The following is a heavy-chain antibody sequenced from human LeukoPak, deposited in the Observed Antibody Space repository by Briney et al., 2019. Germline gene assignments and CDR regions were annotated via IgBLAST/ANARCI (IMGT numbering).Heavy chain of an antibody. CDR2: IYPGDSDT. J-gene: IGHJ3*02. Sequence: GESLKISCKGSGYSFTSYWIGWVRQMPGKGLGGVGIIYPGDSDTRYSPSFQGQVTLSAEKSINTTDPQWSSLKASDTAMYYCATFQYDSSGYLPHDAFDIWGQGTMVTVSS. V-gene: IGHV5-51*01. D-gene: IGHD3-22*01. CDR3: ATFQYDSSGYLPHDAFDI. CDR1: GYSFTSYW.